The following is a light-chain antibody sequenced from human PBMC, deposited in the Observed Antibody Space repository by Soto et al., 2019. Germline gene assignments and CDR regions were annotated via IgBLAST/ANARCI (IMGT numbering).Light chain of an antibody. CDR2: DAS. CDR1: ETISNW. J-gene: IGKJ1*01. CDR3: QQYYRYST. V-gene: IGKV1-5*01. Sequence: DIQMTQSPSTLSASVGDRVIITCRASETISNWLAWYQQKPGKAPNLLIYDASTLESGVASRFSGSGSGTEFTLTISSLQPDDFATYFCQQYYRYSTFGQGTKV.